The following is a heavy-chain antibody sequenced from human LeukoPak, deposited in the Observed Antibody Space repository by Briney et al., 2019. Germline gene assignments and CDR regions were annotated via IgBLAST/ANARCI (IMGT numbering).Heavy chain of an antibody. J-gene: IGHJ6*02. CDR2: MNPNSGNT. Sequence: ASVKVSCKASGYTFTTYDINWVRQATGQGLEWMGWMNPNSGNTGYAQKFQGRVSMTRNTSISTAYMELNSLRSEDTAVYYCARARGNSSGWYYYGMDVWDQGTTVTVSS. D-gene: IGHD6-19*01. CDR1: GYTFTTYD. V-gene: IGHV1-8*01. CDR3: ARARGNSSGWYYYGMDV.